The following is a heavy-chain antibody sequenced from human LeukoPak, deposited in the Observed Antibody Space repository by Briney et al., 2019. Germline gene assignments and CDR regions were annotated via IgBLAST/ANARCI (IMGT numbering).Heavy chain of an antibody. J-gene: IGHJ3*02. CDR2: INHSGST. D-gene: IGHD3-3*01. Sequence: SETLSLTCAVYGGSFSGYYWSWIRQPPGKGLEWIGEINHSGSTNYNPSLESRVTISVDTSKNQFSLKLSSVTAADTAVYYCARGRYDFWSGYYPKTTSGAFDIWGQGTMVTVSS. CDR1: GGSFSGYY. V-gene: IGHV4-34*01. CDR3: ARGRYDFWSGYYPKTTSGAFDI.